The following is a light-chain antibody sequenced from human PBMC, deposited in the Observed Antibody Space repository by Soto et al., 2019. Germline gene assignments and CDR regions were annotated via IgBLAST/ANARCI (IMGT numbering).Light chain of an antibody. CDR3: CSYAGSFTWV. V-gene: IGLV2-11*01. CDR2: DVT. CDR1: SSDLGGYNY. J-gene: IGLJ3*02. Sequence: QSSLTQPRSVSGSPGQSVTISCSGTSSDLGGYNYVSWYQHHPGKAPKLMIYDVTLRPSGVPDRFSGSKSGNTASLTISGLQAEDAADYYCCSYAGSFTWVFGGGTKVTVL.